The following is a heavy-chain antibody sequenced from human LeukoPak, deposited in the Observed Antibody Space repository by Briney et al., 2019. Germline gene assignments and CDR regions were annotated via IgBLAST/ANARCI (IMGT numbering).Heavy chain of an antibody. CDR3: ARGVSIVGATTGAYFDY. CDR1: GYTFTGYY. Sequence: ASVKVSCKASGYTFTGYYLHWVRQAPGQGLEWMGRINPKSGGTNSAQDFQGRVTMTRDMSTSTVYMELSSLRSEDTAVYYCARGVSIVGATTGAYFDYWGQGTLVTVSS. D-gene: IGHD1-26*01. CDR2: INPKSGGT. V-gene: IGHV1-2*06. J-gene: IGHJ4*02.